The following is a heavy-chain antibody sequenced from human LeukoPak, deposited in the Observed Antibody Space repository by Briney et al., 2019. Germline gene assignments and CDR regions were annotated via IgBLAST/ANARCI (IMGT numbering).Heavy chain of an antibody. CDR1: GGSISSSSYY. CDR3: AREDSSLYSSSSAHWYFDL. V-gene: IGHV4-39*07. Sequence: PSETLSLTCTVSGGSISSSSYYWGWIRQPPGKGLEWIGSIYYSGSTYYNPSLKSRVTMSVDTSKNQFSLKLSSVTAADTAVYYCAREDSSLYSSSSAHWYFDLWGRGTLVTVSS. J-gene: IGHJ2*01. CDR2: IYYSGST. D-gene: IGHD6-6*01.